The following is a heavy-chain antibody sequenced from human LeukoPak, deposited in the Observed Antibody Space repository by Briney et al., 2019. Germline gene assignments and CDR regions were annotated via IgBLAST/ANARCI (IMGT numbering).Heavy chain of an antibody. D-gene: IGHD4-17*01. CDR2: IHSSGNA. CDR1: GGSISSSTYY. V-gene: IGHV4-39*07. CDR3: ARDSYGPTYGLIDN. Sequence: ETSETLSLTCTVSGGSISSSTYYWGWIRQPPGKGLEWIGSIHSSGNAYYNPSLKSRVTISVDTSKNRFSLKLRSVTAADTALYYCARDSYGPTYGLIDNWGQGTLVSVSS. J-gene: IGHJ4*02.